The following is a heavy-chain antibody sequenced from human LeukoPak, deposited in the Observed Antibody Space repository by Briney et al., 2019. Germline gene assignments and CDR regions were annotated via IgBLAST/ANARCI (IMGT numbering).Heavy chain of an antibody. D-gene: IGHD3-3*01. CDR1: GFTSNNYA. V-gene: IGHV3-23*01. CDR3: AKDLDQYSNPVFFQH. J-gene: IGHJ1*01. Sequence: GASLRLSCEASGFTSNNYAMTWVRQAPGKGLEWVSTVSASGGSTHYADSVKGRFTISRDNSKNTLYLQMNSLRAEDTAIYYCAKDLDQYSNPVFFQHWGQGTLVTVSS. CDR2: VSASGGST.